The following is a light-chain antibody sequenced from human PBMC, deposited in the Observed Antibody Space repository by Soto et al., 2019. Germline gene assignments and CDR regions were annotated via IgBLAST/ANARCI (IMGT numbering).Light chain of an antibody. CDR1: SSNIGSNT. CDR2: SSN. J-gene: IGLJ3*02. CDR3: APWDDSLNGPV. V-gene: IGLV1-44*01. Sequence: QSVLTQPPSASGTPGQRVTISCSGSSSNIGSNTVNWYQQFPGTAPKLLIYSSNQRPSGVPDRFSGSKSGTSASLAISGLQSEDEADYYCAPWDDSLNGPVSGGGTKLTVL.